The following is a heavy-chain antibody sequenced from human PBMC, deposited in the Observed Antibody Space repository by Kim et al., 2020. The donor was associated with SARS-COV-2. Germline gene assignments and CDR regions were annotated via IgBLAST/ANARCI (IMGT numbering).Heavy chain of an antibody. V-gene: IGHV1-46*01. CDR3: ARIPIAAAGGFDY. Sequence: AQTDRGRVTMTRDTSTGTGYRALSSLRSEDTAVYYCARIPIAAAGGFDYWGQGTLVTVSS. D-gene: IGHD6-13*01. J-gene: IGHJ4*02.